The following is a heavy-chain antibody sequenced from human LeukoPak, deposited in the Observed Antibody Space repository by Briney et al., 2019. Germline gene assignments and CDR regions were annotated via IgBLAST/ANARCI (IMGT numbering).Heavy chain of an antibody. V-gene: IGHV1-69*05. CDR2: IMPLFGTA. Sequence: SVKVSRKTSGGTFNNSAISWVRQAPGQGLEWLGGIMPLFGTAGYAQKFQGRVTITKDESTRTVYLELTSLTSDDTAVYYCARDVHGDYGSGWFDPWGQGTLVSVSS. D-gene: IGHD4-17*01. CDR3: ARDVHGDYGSGWFDP. J-gene: IGHJ5*02. CDR1: GGTFNNSA.